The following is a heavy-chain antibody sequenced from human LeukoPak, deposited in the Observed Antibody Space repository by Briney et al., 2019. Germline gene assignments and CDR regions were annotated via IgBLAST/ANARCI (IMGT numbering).Heavy chain of an antibody. J-gene: IGHJ3*02. V-gene: IGHV1-69*05. CDR1: GGTFGSYA. CDR3: ARDRSSIAAAHDAFDI. CDR2: IIPIFGTA. Sequence: SVKVSCKASGGTFGSYAISWVRQAPGQGLEWMGGIIPIFGTANYAQKFQGRVTITTDESTSTAYMELSSLRSEDTAVYYCARDRSSIAAAHDAFDIWGQGTMVTVSS. D-gene: IGHD6-6*01.